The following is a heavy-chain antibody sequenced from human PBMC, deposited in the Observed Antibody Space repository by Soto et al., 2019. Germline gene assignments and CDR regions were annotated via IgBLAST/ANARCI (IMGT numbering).Heavy chain of an antibody. CDR3: ARSPTENDAFDI. CDR2: IGLADDK. CDR1: GFPFSNYD. V-gene: IGHV3-13*01. Sequence: GGSLRLSCAASGFPFSNYDMHWVRQVTGKGLEWVSSIGLADDKYYAASVKGRFTISREIAKNSLYLQMNSLRAGDTAIYYCARSPTENDAFDIWGLGTMVTVSS. J-gene: IGHJ3*02. D-gene: IGHD2-21*02.